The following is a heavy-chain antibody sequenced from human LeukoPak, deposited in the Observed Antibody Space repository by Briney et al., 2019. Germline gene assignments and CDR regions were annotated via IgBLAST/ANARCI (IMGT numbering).Heavy chain of an antibody. CDR3: EKDEVVVAASFDY. CDR2: ISGSGGST. Sequence: GGSLRLSCAAYGFTFSSYAMRWVRQAPGKGLEWVSAISGSGGSTYYADSVKGRFTISRDNSKNTLYLQMNSLSAEDTAVYYCEKDEVVVAASFDYWGQGTLVTVSS. CDR1: GFTFSSYA. J-gene: IGHJ4*02. V-gene: IGHV3-23*01. D-gene: IGHD2-15*01.